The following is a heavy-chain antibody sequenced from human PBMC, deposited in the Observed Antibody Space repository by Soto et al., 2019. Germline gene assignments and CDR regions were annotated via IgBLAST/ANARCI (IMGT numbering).Heavy chain of an antibody. Sequence: EVQLVQSGGGLVQPGGSLRLSCAASGFTFSGDWMSWVRQVPGKGLEWVANIKPDGSDQYYVDSVKGRFIISRDNAKNSLYLQMNSLRVEDTAVYFCARDGDGYYYWGQGVLVIVSS. J-gene: IGHJ4*02. D-gene: IGHD3-3*01. V-gene: IGHV3-7*01. CDR1: GFTFSGDW. CDR2: IKPDGSDQ. CDR3: ARDGDGYYY.